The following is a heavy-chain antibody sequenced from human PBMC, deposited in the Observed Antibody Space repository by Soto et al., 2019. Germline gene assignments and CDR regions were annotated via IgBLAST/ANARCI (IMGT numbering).Heavy chain of an antibody. CDR3: ARGRYCSGGRCYFDS. CDR1: GYTVTSYD. CDR2: MNPKSGNT. D-gene: IGHD2-15*01. J-gene: IGHJ4*02. Sequence: QVQLVQSGAEEKKPGGSVKVSCKASGYTVTSYDINWVGQATGQGLEWMGWMNPKSGNTGYAQKSQARVLMTSNPAISTAYMELSRLRSEDTAVYYCARGRYCSGGRCYFDSWGQGTLVTVSS. V-gene: IGHV1-8*01.